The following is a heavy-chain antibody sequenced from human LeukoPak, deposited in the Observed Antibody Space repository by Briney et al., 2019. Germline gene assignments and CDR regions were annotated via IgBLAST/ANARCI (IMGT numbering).Heavy chain of an antibody. V-gene: IGHV4-39*01. CDR1: GGSISSSSYY. CDR2: IYYSGST. J-gene: IGHJ5*02. Sequence: SETLSLTCTVSGGSISSSSYYWGWIRQPPGKGLEWIGSIYYSGSTYYNPSLKSRVTISVDTSKNQFSLKLSSVTAADTAVYYCARLFALMVQDWFDPWGQGTLVTVSS. CDR3: ARLFALMVQDWFDP. D-gene: IGHD3-10*01.